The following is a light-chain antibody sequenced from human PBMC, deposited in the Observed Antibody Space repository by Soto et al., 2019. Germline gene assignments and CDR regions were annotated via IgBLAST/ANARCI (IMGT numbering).Light chain of an antibody. Sequence: DIVMSQSPVTLPVTPGEPASISCRSSQSLLNYKGYVYLDWYVQKPGQSPQLLIYLGSNRASGVPDRFGGRVSGTDFTLEISRVEAEDGGIYYCMQALQIPMTFGGGTRVDI. CDR2: LGS. V-gene: IGKV2-28*01. CDR1: QSLLNYKGYVY. CDR3: MQALQIPMT. J-gene: IGKJ4*01.